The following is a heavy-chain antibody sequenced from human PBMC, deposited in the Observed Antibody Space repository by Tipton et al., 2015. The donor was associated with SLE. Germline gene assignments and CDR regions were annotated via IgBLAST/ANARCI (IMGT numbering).Heavy chain of an antibody. J-gene: IGHJ6*02. CDR3: ARDTGSDGYYYGMDV. Sequence: TLSLTCAVSGYSISSGYYWGWIRQPPGKGLEWIGSIYTSGSTNYNPSLKSRVTMSVDTSKNQFSLKLSSVTAADTAVYYCARDTGSDGYYYGMDVWGQGTTVTVSS. D-gene: IGHD4-17*01. CDR1: GYSISSGYY. V-gene: IGHV4-38-2*02. CDR2: IYTSGST.